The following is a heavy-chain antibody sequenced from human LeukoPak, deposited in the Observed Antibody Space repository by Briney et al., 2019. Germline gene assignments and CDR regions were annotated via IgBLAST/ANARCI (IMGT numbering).Heavy chain of an antibody. CDR3: AKDLGAQNYYDSSGPFDY. V-gene: IGHV3-43*01. CDR2: ISWDGGST. D-gene: IGHD3-22*01. CDR1: GFTFDDYT. J-gene: IGHJ4*02. Sequence: PGGSLRLSCAASGFTFDDYTMHWVRQAPGKGLEWVSLISWDGGSTYYADSVKGRFTISRDNSKNSLYLQMNSLRTEDTALYYCAKDLGAQNYYDSSGPFDYWGQGTLVTVSS.